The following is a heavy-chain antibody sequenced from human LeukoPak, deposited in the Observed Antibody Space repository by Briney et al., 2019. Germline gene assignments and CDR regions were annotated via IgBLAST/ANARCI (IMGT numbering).Heavy chain of an antibody. J-gene: IGHJ4*02. Sequence: ASVKVSCKASGYTFISYYMHWVRQAPGQGLEWMGIIKPSGGSASYAQKFQGRVTMTRDTSTSTVYMELSSLRSEDTAVYYCARGGGSGSYSYHFDFWGQGAPLTVSS. CDR1: GYTFISYY. CDR2: IKPSGGSA. D-gene: IGHD1-26*01. CDR3: ARGGGSGSYSYHFDF. V-gene: IGHV1-46*01.